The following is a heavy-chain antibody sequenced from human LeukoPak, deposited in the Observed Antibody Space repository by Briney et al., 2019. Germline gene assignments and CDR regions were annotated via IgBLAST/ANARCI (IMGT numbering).Heavy chain of an antibody. CDR1: GFTFSSYG. CDR2: IRYDGSNK. J-gene: IGHJ6*02. CDR3: AKGGGWYPIREFGSLVDYYYYGMDV. Sequence: PGGSLRLSCAASGFTFSSYGMHWVRQAPGKGLEWVAFIRYDGSNKYYADSVKGRFTISRDNSKNTLYLQMNSLRAEDTAVYYCAKGGGWYPIREFGSLVDYYYYGMDVWGQGTTVTVSS. V-gene: IGHV3-30*02. D-gene: IGHD6-19*01.